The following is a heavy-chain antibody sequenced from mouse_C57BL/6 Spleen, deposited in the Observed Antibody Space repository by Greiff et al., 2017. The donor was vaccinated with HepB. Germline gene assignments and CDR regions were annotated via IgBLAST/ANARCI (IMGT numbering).Heavy chain of an antibody. CDR3: ASSYYGNSRYFDV. D-gene: IGHD2-1*01. J-gene: IGHJ1*03. CDR1: GYAFTSYG. V-gene: IGHV1-81*01. Sequence: LQESGAELARPGASVKLSCKASGYAFTSYGISWVKQRTGQGLEWIGEIYPRSGNTYYNEKFKGKATLTADKSSSTAYMELRSLTSEDSAVYFCASSYYGNSRYFDVWGTGTTVTVSS. CDR2: IYPRSGNT.